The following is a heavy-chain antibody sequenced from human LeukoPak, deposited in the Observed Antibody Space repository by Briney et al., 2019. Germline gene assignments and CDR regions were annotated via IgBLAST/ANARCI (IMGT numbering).Heavy chain of an antibody. CDR2: IWSDESEK. Sequence: GKSLRLSCAASGFTFSSFVMHWVRQAPGKGLEWVAVIWSDESEKDFADSVKGRFTISRDNSENTLYLQMNSLRVEDTAVYYCAREGCSSASCPRGDAFDIWGQGTLVTVSS. J-gene: IGHJ3*02. CDR3: AREGCSSASCPRGDAFDI. CDR1: GFTFSSFV. V-gene: IGHV3-33*01. D-gene: IGHD2-2*01.